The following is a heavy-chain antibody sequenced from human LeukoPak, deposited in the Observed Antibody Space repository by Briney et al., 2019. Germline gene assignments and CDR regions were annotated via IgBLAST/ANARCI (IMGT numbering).Heavy chain of an antibody. D-gene: IGHD4-17*01. CDR2: IYTSGST. Sequence: SETLSLTCTVSGGSLSSYYWSWSRQPAGKGLEWIGRIYTSGSTNYNPSLKSRVIMSVDTSKNQFSLKLSSVTAADTAVYYCASSSALYGDPAILDYWGQGTLVTVSS. CDR3: ASSSALYGDPAILDY. CDR1: GGSLSSYY. J-gene: IGHJ4*02. V-gene: IGHV4-4*07.